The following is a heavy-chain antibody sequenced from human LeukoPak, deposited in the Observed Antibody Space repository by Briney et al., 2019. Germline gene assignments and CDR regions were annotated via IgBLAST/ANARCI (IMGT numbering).Heavy chain of an antibody. CDR1: GFTFSLYT. J-gene: IGHJ6*02. Sequence: PGGSLRLSCAASGFTFSLYTMNWVRQAPGKGLEWVSSITGPSDYIYNADSVRGRFSISRDNAKNSLYLEMNSLRAEDTAVYYCARDWRYSSSSQYYFGMDVWGQGTTVTVSS. D-gene: IGHD6-6*01. CDR2: ITGPSDYI. CDR3: ARDWRYSSSSQYYFGMDV. V-gene: IGHV3-21*01.